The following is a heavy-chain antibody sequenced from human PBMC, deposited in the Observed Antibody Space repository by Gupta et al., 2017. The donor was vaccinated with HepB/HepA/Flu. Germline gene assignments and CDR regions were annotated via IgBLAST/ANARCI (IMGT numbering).Heavy chain of an antibody. J-gene: IGHJ4*02. CDR2: INHSGST. Sequence: QVQLQQWGAGLLKPSETLSLTCAVYGGSFSGYYWSWLRQPPGKGLEWIGEINHSGSTNYNPSLKSRVTISVDTSKNQFSLKLSSVTAADTAVYYCARGLSCSGGSCHHDYWGQGTLVTVSS. CDR3: ARGLSCSGGSCHHDY. V-gene: IGHV4-34*01. CDR1: GGSFSGYY. D-gene: IGHD2-15*01.